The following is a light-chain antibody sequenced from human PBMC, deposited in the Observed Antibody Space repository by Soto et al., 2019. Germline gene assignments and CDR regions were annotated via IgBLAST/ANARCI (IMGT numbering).Light chain of an antibody. J-gene: IGKJ5*01. Sequence: DIQMTQSPSTLSASVGDRVTLTCRASQSINNWLAWYQPKPGKAPKLRIYDASNLEAGVPSRLRGSGSGTDFTFTISRLQPEDIATYYCQQYENLPTFGQGTRLEIK. V-gene: IGKV1-33*01. CDR2: DAS. CDR1: QSINNW. CDR3: QQYENLPT.